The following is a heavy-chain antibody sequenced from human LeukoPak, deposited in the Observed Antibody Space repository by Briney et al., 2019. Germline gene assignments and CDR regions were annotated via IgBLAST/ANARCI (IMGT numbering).Heavy chain of an antibody. CDR3: ARGGSGWFDAFDI. CDR1: GYTFTGYY. CDR2: INPNSGGT. J-gene: IGHJ3*02. D-gene: IGHD6-19*01. V-gene: IGHV1-2*02. Sequence: AASVKVSCKASGYTFTGYYMHRVRQAPGQGLEWMGWINPNSGGTNYAQKFQGRVTMTRDTSISTAYMELSRLRSDDTAVYYCARGGSGWFDAFDIWGQGTMVTVSS.